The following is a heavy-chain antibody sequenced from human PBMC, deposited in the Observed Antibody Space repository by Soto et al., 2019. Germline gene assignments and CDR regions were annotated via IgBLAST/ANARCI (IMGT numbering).Heavy chain of an antibody. V-gene: IGHV3-23*01. CDR3: AKDKVVVPTGSPNYYYYYYMDV. D-gene: IGHD2-2*01. J-gene: IGHJ6*03. Sequence: EVQLLESGGGLVQPGGSLRLSCAASGFTFSSYAMSWVRQAPGKGLEWVSAISGSGGSTYYADSVKGRFTISSDNSKNTLYLQMNSLRAEDTAVYYCAKDKVVVPTGSPNYYYYYYMDVWGKGTTVTVSS. CDR2: ISGSGGST. CDR1: GFTFSSYA.